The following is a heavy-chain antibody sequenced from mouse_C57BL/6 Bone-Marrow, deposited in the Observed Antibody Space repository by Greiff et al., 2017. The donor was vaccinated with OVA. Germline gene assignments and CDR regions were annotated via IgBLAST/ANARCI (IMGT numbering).Heavy chain of an antibody. CDR1: GYTFTSYW. J-gene: IGHJ4*01. D-gene: IGHD1-1*01. Sequence: QVQLQQPGAELVKPGASVKLSCKASGYTFTSYWMQWVKQRPGQGLEWIGEIDPSDSYTNYNQKFKGKATLTVDTSSSTAYMQLSSLTSEDSAVYYCAIPIYYYGSRERYYYAMDYWGQGTSVTVSS. CDR3: AIPIYYYGSRERYYYAMDY. V-gene: IGHV1-50*01. CDR2: IDPSDSYT.